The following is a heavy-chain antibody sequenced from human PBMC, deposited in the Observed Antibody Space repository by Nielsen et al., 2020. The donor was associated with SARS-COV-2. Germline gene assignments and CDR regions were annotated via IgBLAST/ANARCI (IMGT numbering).Heavy chain of an antibody. D-gene: IGHD4-17*01. J-gene: IGHJ5*02. CDR1: GFTFSDYA. V-gene: IGHV3-23*01. Sequence: GESLKISCAASGFTFSDYAMTWVRQAPGKGLEWVSTISGSGGGAYHADSVMGRFTTSRDNSKRTLYLQMNSLRGEDTALYYCAKDRKYGDWGWFDPWGQGTLVTVSS. CDR2: ISGSGGGA. CDR3: AKDRKYGDWGWFDP.